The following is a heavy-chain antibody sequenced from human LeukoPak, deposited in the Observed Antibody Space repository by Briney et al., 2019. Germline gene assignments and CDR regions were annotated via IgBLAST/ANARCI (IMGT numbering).Heavy chain of an antibody. V-gene: IGHV4-4*02. Sequence: SGTLSLTCAVSGGSISSSNWWSWVRQPPGKGLEWIGEIYHSGTTNYNPSLKSRVTISVDKSNNQFSLNLRSVTAADTAVYYCARVTSRLGWFDPWGQGTLVTVSS. CDR1: GGSISSSNW. CDR3: ARVTSRLGWFDP. J-gene: IGHJ5*02. CDR2: IYHSGTT. D-gene: IGHD1-14*01.